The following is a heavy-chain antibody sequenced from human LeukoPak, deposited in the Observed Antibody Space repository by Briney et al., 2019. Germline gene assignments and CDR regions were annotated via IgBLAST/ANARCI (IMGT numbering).Heavy chain of an antibody. D-gene: IGHD3-22*01. V-gene: IGHV4-61*01. CDR2: IQYSGST. CDR1: GDSVSGISFY. Sequence: SETLSLTCTVSGDSVSGISFYWSWIRQPPGKGLQYIGYIQYSGSTNYNPSLKSRVTISVDTSKNQFSLKLGSVTAADTAVYYCARYYDRSGYWSTPHFDYWGQGTLVTVSS. CDR3: ARYYDRSGYWSTPHFDY. J-gene: IGHJ4*02.